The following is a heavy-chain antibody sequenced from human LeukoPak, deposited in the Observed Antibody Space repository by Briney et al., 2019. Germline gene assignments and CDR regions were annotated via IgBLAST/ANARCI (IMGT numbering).Heavy chain of an antibody. CDR1: GFTFSSYA. Sequence: GGSLGLSCAASGFTFSSYAMSWVRQAPGKGLEWVSAISGSGGSTYYADSVKGRFTISRDNSKNSLYLQMNSLRAEDTAVYYCARDMIVVINGAFDIWGQGTMVTVSS. J-gene: IGHJ3*02. CDR2: ISGSGGST. CDR3: ARDMIVVINGAFDI. D-gene: IGHD3-22*01. V-gene: IGHV3-23*01.